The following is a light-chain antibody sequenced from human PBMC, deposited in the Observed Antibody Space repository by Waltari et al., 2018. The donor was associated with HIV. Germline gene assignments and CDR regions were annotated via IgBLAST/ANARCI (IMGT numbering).Light chain of an antibody. J-gene: IGKJ4*01. V-gene: IGKV3-20*01. CDR1: QSVRNSY. Sequence: GERVILACRASQSVRNSYLAWYQQKPGQAPRLLIFAASSRATGIPDRFSGSESGTDFTLTISRLEPEDFAVYYCQQYGSSPLTFGGGTKVEIK. CDR3: QQYGSSPLT. CDR2: AAS.